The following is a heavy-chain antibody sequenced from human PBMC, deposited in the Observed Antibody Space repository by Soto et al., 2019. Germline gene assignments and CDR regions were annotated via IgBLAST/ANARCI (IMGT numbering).Heavy chain of an antibody. Sequence: GGSLRLSCAASGFTFSSYAMSWVRQAPGKGLEWVSAISGSGGSTYYAESVKGRFTISRDNSKNTLYLQMNSLRAEDTAVYYCAIPPLRGKPPLDYWGQGTLVTGSS. CDR3: AIPPLRGKPPLDY. D-gene: IGHD3-10*01. V-gene: IGHV3-23*01. J-gene: IGHJ4*02. CDR1: GFTFSSYA. CDR2: ISGSGGST.